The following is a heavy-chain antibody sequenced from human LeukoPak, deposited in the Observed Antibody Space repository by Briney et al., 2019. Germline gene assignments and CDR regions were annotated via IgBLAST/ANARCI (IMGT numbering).Heavy chain of an antibody. D-gene: IGHD2-15*01. CDR3: ARQWVGYCSGGSCSHALDY. V-gene: IGHV4-59*08. Sequence: SETLSLTCTVSGGSISSYYWSWIRQPPGKGLEWIWYIYYSGSTNYNPSLKSRVTMSVDTSKNQFSLKLNSVTAADTALYYCARQWVGYCSGGSCSHALDYWGQGTLVTVSS. J-gene: IGHJ4*02. CDR2: IYYSGST. CDR1: GGSISSYY.